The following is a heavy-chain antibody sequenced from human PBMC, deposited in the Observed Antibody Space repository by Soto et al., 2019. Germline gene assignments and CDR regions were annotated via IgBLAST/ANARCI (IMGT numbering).Heavy chain of an antibody. Sequence: QVQLQESGSGLVKPSQTLSLTCTASGDSISSGGYSWSWIRQPPQKGLEWIGYIYHTGSTSYSPSLKSRVTISVDKSKNQFSLILNSVTAADTAIYYCARAHYGPSGYYFDSWGQGTLFTVSS. CDR1: GDSISSGGYS. CDR3: ARAHYGPSGYYFDS. V-gene: IGHV4-30-2*01. J-gene: IGHJ4*02. CDR2: IYHTGST. D-gene: IGHD3-22*01.